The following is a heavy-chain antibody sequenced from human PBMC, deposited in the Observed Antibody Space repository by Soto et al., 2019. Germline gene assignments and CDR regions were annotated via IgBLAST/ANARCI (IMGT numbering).Heavy chain of an antibody. CDR2: IWYDGSNK. J-gene: IGHJ6*03. D-gene: IGHD3-3*01. V-gene: IGHV3-33*01. CDR1: GFTFSSYG. CDR3: ARDSNDFWSGYNEYYYYYMDV. Sequence: PGGSLRLSCAASGFTFSSYGMHWVRQAPGKGLEWVAVIWYDGSNKYYADSVKGRFTISRDNSKNTLYLQMNSLRAEDTAVYYCARDSNDFWSGYNEYYYYYMDVWGKGTTVTVSS.